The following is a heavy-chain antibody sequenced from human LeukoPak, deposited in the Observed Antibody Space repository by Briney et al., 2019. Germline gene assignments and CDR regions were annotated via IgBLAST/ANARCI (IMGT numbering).Heavy chain of an antibody. CDR1: GYTFTSYD. CDR2: MNPNSGNT. Sequence: ASVKVSCKASGYTFTSYDISWVRQATGQGLEWMGWMNPNSGNTGYAQKFQGRVTMTRNTSISTAYMELSSLRSEDTAVYYCARGRTRKGNWFDPWGQGTLVTVSS. CDR3: ARGRTRKGNWFDP. D-gene: IGHD1-14*01. J-gene: IGHJ5*02. V-gene: IGHV1-8*01.